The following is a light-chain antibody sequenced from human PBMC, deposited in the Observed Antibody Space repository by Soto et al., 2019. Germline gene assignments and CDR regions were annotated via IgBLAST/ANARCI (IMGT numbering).Light chain of an antibody. Sequence: EIVLTQSPATLSLSPGERATLSCRASQSVSSYLAWYQQKPGQAPRLLIYHTSTRATGIPARFSGSGSGTEFTLTISSMQSEDYAVYYCQHYNNWPLTFGGGTKVDIK. CDR2: HTS. V-gene: IGKV3-15*01. CDR1: QSVSSY. CDR3: QHYNNWPLT. J-gene: IGKJ4*01.